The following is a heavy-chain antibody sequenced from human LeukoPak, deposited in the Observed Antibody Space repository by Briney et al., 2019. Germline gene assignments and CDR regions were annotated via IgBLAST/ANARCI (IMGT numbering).Heavy chain of an antibody. Sequence: GGSLRLPCAASEFTVSSNYLTWVRQAPGKGLEWVSVIYSGGTTYYADSVKGRFTISRDNSKNTLYLQMNSLRGEDTAVYYCVREGYNRGDYWGQGILVTVS. J-gene: IGHJ4*02. CDR2: IYSGGTT. CDR3: VREGYNRGDY. CDR1: EFTVSSNY. D-gene: IGHD5-24*01. V-gene: IGHV3-53*01.